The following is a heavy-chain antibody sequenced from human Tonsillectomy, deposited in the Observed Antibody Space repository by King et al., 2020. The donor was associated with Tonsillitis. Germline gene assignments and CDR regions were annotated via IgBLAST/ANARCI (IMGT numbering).Heavy chain of an antibody. J-gene: IGHJ6*02. Sequence: QLVQSGAEVKKPGASVKVSCKASGYTFTSYHITWVRQAPGQGLEWMGSINTHNGNTNYAQKLQGRVTMTTDTSTSTAYMDLRSLRSDDTAVYYCARDPSSLVAYYYYCMDVWGQGTTVTVSS. CDR2: INTHNGNT. D-gene: IGHD2-15*01. V-gene: IGHV1-18*04. CDR3: ARDPSSLVAYYYYCMDV. CDR1: GYTFTSYH.